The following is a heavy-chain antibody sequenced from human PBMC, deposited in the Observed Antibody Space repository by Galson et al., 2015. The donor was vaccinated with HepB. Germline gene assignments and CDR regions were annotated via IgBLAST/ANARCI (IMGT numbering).Heavy chain of an antibody. CDR3: AKDPPGHGWYSDRDAFDI. CDR1: GFTFSSYA. Sequence: SLRLSCAASGFTFSSYAMSWVRQAPGKGLEWVSAISGSGGSTYYADSVKGRFTISRDNSKNTLYLQMNSLRAEDTAVYYCAKDPPGHGWYSDRDAFDIWGQGTMVTVSS. J-gene: IGHJ3*02. CDR2: ISGSGGST. D-gene: IGHD6-19*01. V-gene: IGHV3-23*01.